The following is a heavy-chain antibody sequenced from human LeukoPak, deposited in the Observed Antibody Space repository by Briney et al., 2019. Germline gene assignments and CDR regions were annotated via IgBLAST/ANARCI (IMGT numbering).Heavy chain of an antibody. V-gene: IGHV2-5*02. CDR2: TYWDDDK. D-gene: IGHD3-10*01. J-gene: IGHJ5*02. CDR3: AHTAPPMGLVRRNWFDP. CDR1: GFSLSTSGVG. Sequence: SGPTLVKPTQTLTLTCTFSGFSLSTSGVGVGWIRQPPGKALEWLSLTYWDDDKRYSPSLKSRLTITRDTSKNQVVLTMTNMDPVDTATYYRAHTAPPMGLVRRNWFDPWGQGTLVTVSS.